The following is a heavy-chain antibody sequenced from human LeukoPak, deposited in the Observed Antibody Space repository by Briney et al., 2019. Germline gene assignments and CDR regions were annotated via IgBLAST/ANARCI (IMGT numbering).Heavy chain of an antibody. Sequence: SETLSLTCTISGGSISTYYWSWIRQPPGKGLEWIGCIYYSGSTNYNPSLKSRVTISVDTSKNQFSLNLSSVTAADTAVYYCARDGGTYYFDYWGQGTLVTVSS. CDR3: ARDGGTYYFDY. J-gene: IGHJ4*02. D-gene: IGHD1-14*01. V-gene: IGHV4-59*01. CDR1: GGSISTYY. CDR2: IYYSGST.